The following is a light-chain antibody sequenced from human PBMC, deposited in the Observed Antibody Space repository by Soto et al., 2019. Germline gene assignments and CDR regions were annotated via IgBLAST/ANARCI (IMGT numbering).Light chain of an antibody. CDR2: ATS. CDR3: QKSNSAPLT. V-gene: IGKV1-27*01. CDR1: QGIAPD. Sequence: DVQMTQSPSSLSAFVGDRVTITCRASQGIAPDLAWFQQKPGKVPKLLIYATSTLQSGVPSRFSGSGSGTDFTLTISSLQPEDIATYYCQKSNSAPLTFGGGTKVEIK. J-gene: IGKJ4*01.